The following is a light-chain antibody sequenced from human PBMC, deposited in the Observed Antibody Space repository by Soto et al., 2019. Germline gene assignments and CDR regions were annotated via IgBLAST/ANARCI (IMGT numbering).Light chain of an antibody. V-gene: IGLV1-44*01. CDR2: SNY. J-gene: IGLJ1*01. Sequence: QSVLTQPPSASGTPGQRVTISCSGSSSNIGSKTVNWYQQLPGTAPKLLIYSNYQRPSGVPDRFSGSKSGTSASLAISGLQSENEANYYCSAWDASLNGYAFGTGTKVPVL. CDR3: SAWDASLNGYA. CDR1: SSNIGSKT.